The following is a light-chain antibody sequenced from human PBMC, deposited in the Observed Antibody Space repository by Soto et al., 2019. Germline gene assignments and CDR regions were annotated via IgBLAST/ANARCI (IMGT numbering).Light chain of an antibody. J-gene: IGLJ1*01. CDR3: SSTARGGSVV. V-gene: IGLV2-23*01. CDR2: AGS. Sequence: QSVLTQPAAVSVSPGQSITISWIASNSDMGAYNLISWYRQHPGKVPKHCSYAGSRRPSGISNRLSGSKSSDTATPTIYGLQGEDEADYYCSSTARGGSVVFGNGTNVTVL. CDR1: NSDMGAYNL.